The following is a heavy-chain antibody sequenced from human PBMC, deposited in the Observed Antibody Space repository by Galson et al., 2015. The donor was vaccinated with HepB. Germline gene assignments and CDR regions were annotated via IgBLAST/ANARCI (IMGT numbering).Heavy chain of an antibody. Sequence: SLRLSCAASGFTFSDYWMAWVRQIPGKGLEWVANIRRDGNEKHYVESVKGRFTISRDNAKNSLYLQMNSLRAGDTALYYCARDQGGALDYWGLGALVTVS. J-gene: IGHJ4*02. CDR2: IRRDGNEK. CDR3: ARDQGGALDY. CDR1: GFTFSDYW. D-gene: IGHD3-10*01. V-gene: IGHV3-7*03.